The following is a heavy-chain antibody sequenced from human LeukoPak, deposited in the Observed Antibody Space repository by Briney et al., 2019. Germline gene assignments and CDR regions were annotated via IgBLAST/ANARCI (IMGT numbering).Heavy chain of an antibody. D-gene: IGHD6-19*01. CDR3: ARIAVAGSGVVDY. J-gene: IGHJ4*02. Sequence: SETLSLTCTVSGNSISSGDNYWSWIRQPAGKGLEWIGRIYTSGSTNYNPSLKSRVTISGDTSKNQFSLKLSSVTAADTAVYYCARIAVAGSGVVDYWGQGTLVTVSS. CDR2: IYTSGST. CDR1: GNSISSGDNY. V-gene: IGHV4-61*02.